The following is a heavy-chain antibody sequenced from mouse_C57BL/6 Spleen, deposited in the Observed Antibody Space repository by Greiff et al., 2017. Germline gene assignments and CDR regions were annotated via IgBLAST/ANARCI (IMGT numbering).Heavy chain of an antibody. CDR2: IDPSDSYT. J-gene: IGHJ3*01. CDR1: GYTFTSYW. V-gene: IGHV1-59*01. CDR3: ARRTFAY. Sequence: QVQLQQPWAELVRPGTSVKLSCKASGYTFTSYWMHWVKQRPGQGLEWIGVIDPSDSYTNYNQKFKGKATLTVDTSSSTAYMQLSSLTSEDSAVYYCARRTFAYWGQGTLVTVSA.